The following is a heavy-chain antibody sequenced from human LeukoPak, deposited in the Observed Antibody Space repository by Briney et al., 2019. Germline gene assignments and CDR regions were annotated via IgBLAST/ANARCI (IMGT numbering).Heavy chain of an antibody. J-gene: IGHJ4*02. CDR2: INHSGST. CDR1: GGSISSYY. CDR3: ARDELYCGGDCFSGFDY. D-gene: IGHD2-21*01. V-gene: IGHV4-34*01. Sequence: SETLSLTCTVSGGSISSYYWSWIRQPPGKGLEWIGEINHSGSTNYNPSLKSRVTISVNTSKNQFSLKLSSVTAADTAVYYCARDELYCGGDCFSGFDYWGQGTLVTVSS.